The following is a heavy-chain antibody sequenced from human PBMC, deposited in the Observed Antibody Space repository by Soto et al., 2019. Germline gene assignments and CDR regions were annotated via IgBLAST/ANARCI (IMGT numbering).Heavy chain of an antibody. Sequence: VSVKVSCKASGYTFTSYDINWVRQATGQGLEWMGWMNPNSGNTGYAQKFQGRVTMTRNTSISTAYMELSSLRSEETAVYYCARGRGNYGHTYYYYYYMYVWGKGTTVTVSS. CDR3: ARGRGNYGHTYYYYYYMYV. CDR1: GYTFTSYD. V-gene: IGHV1-8*01. CDR2: MNPNSGNT. D-gene: IGHD1-7*01. J-gene: IGHJ6*03.